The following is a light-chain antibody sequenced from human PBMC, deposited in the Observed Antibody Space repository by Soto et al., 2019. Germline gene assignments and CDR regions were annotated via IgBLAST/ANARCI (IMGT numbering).Light chain of an antibody. CDR2: KAS. CDR3: QQYKSFPYT. V-gene: IGKV1-5*03. J-gene: IGKJ2*01. Sequence: DIQMTQSPSTLAASVGDRVTITCRASEIISSWLAWYQQKPGEAPKFLIYKASNLQSGVPSRFSGSGSGTEFTLTISSLQPDDFASYYCQQYKSFPYTFGQGTKVDIK. CDR1: EIISSW.